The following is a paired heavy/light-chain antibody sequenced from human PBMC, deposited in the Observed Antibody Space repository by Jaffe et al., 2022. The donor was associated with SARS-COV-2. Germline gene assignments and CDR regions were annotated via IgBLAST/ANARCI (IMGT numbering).Light chain of an antibody. CDR1: QSLLHSNGYNY. CDR3: MQALQTPPA. V-gene: IGKV2-28*01. J-gene: IGKJ1*01. CDR2: LGS. Sequence: DIVMTQSPLSLPVTPGEPASISCRSSQSLLHSNGYNYLDWYLQKPGQSPQLLIYLGSHRASGVPDRFSGSGSGTDFTLKISRVEAEDVGVYYCMQALQTPPAFGQGTKVEIK.
Heavy chain of an antibody. CDR3: AIQDPHRGDPSSYMGV. CDR1: GYSFSSNW. Sequence: EVNLVQSGAEVKKPGESLKISCKGSGYSFSSNWIGWVRQMPGKGLEWMAIIYPGDSDTRYSPSFQGQVTISADKSISTAYLRWSSLQASDTAMYYCAIQDPHRGDPSSYMGVWGKGTAVAVSS. CDR2: IYPGDSDT. J-gene: IGHJ6*03. V-gene: IGHV5-51*01. D-gene: IGHD3-10*01.